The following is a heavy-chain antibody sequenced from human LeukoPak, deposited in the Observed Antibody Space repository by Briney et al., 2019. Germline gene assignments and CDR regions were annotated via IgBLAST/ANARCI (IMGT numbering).Heavy chain of an antibody. V-gene: IGHV4-39*07. D-gene: IGHD5-18*01. J-gene: IGHJ4*02. CDR3: ARTRYSYGFHY. CDR1: GFTFSSYA. Sequence: GSLRLSCAASGFTFSSYAMHWVRQPPGKGLEWIGSIYYSGSTYYNPSLKSRVTISVDTSKNQFSLKLSSVTAADTAVYYCARTRYSYGFHYWGQGTLVTVSS. CDR2: IYYSGST.